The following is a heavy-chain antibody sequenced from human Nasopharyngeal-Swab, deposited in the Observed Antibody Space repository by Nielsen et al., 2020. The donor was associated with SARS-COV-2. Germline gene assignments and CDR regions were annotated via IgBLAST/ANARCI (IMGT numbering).Heavy chain of an antibody. V-gene: IGHV4-30-2*01. CDR2: NYHSGST. CDR1: GGSISSGGYS. Sequence: SQTLSLTCAVSGGSISSGGYSWSWIRQPPGKGLEWIGYNYHSGSTYYNPSLQSRVTISVDRSKNQFSLKLSSVTAADTAVYYCARVRGVPDYYMDVWGKGTTVTVSS. D-gene: IGHD3-16*01. CDR3: ARVRGVPDYYMDV. J-gene: IGHJ6*03.